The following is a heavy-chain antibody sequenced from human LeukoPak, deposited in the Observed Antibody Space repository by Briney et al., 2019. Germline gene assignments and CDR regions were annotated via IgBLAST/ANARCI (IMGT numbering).Heavy chain of an antibody. J-gene: IGHJ3*02. Sequence: ASVKVSCKASGYTFTSYGISWVRQAPGQGLEWMGWISAYNGKTNYAQKFQGRVNMTTDTSTSTAYMELRSLRSDDTAVYYCARDRKAYYDFWSGDDAFDIWGQGTMVTVSS. CDR1: GYTFTSYG. CDR2: ISAYNGKT. CDR3: ARDRKAYYDFWSGDDAFDI. V-gene: IGHV1-18*01. D-gene: IGHD3-3*01.